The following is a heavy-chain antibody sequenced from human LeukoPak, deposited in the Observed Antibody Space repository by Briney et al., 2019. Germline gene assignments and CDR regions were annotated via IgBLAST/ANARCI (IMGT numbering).Heavy chain of an antibody. CDR1: GFTFSSYA. J-gene: IGHJ6*02. CDR2: VTGSGGNT. Sequence: GGSLRLSCAASGFTFSSYAMSWVRQAPGKGLEWVSVVTGSGGNTYYADPVKGRFTISRDNSESTLSLQMNSLRAEDTAVYYCAKEYSGSRDYFYGMDVWGQGTTVTASS. D-gene: IGHD6-6*01. CDR3: AKEYSGSRDYFYGMDV. V-gene: IGHV3-23*01.